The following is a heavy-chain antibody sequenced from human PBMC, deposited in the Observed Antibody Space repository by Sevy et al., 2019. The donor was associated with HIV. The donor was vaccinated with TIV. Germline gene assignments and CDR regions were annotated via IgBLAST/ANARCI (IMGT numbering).Heavy chain of an antibody. CDR2: IKGDGSDK. V-gene: IGHV3-7*01. CDR3: ARGVGLDC. D-gene: IGHD1-26*01. J-gene: IGHJ4*02. Sequence: GGSLRLSCAASGFTFSANWMNWVRQAPGKGLEWVANIKGDGSDKHYVDSVEGRFTISRDNAKNSLYLQMNSLRADDTAMYYCARGVGLDCWGQGALVTVSS. CDR1: GFTFSANW.